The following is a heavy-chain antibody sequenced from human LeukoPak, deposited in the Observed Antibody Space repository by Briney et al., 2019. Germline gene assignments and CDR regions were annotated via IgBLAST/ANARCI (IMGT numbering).Heavy chain of an antibody. CDR2: MYHSGNT. V-gene: IGHV4-59*08. CDR3: ACLSSNGRRAFDI. D-gene: IGHD2-8*01. Sequence: ASETLSLTCTVSGGSISSYYWTWIRQPPGNGREWGGYMYHSGNTNYDPSLRSLITISEDTSKNQFSLKLTFVTAADTAVYYCACLSSNGRRAFDIWGQGTMVTVYS. CDR1: GGSISSYY. J-gene: IGHJ3*02.